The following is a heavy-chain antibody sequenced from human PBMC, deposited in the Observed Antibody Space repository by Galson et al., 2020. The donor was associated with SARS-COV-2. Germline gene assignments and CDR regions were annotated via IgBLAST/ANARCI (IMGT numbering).Heavy chain of an antibody. J-gene: IGHJ4*02. D-gene: IGHD7-27*01. CDR2: INLSGDT. V-gene: IGHV1-2*02. CDR1: GYIFTGHY. Sequence: ASVKVSCKASGYIFTGHYMHWVRQAPGQGLEWMGWINLSGDTNYAKKFQGRVTMTRDTSISTAYMELSRLRSDDTAVYYCARGLGPYYFDYWGQGTLVTVSS. CDR3: ARGLGPYYFDY.